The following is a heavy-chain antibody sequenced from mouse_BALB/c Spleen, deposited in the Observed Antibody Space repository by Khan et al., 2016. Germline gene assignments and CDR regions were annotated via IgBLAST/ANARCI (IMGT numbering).Heavy chain of an antibody. J-gene: IGHJ4*01. CDR1: GDSITSGY. Sequence: EVQLQESGPSLVKPSQALSLTCSVTGDSITSGYWNWIRKFPGIKLEYMGYITYSGSTYYNPSLKSRISITRDTSKNQYFLQLISVPTEDTATYYCSRCDGSSYVRGMDYWGQGTSVTISS. D-gene: IGHD1-1*01. CDR3: SRCDGSSYVRGMDY. V-gene: IGHV3-8*02. CDR2: ITYSGST.